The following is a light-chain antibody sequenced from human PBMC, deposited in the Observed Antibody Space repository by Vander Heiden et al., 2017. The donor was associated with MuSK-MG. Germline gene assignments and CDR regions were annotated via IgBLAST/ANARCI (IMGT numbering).Light chain of an antibody. Sequence: QTRLTVPATESGSPERSITISCTGTSSEVGSYNLVSWYQQHPGKALKLMIYEGSKRPSGVANRFSGSKSGNTASLTISGLQAEDEADYYCCSYAGSSAVVFGGGTKLTVL. J-gene: IGLJ2*01. CDR2: EGS. V-gene: IGLV2-23*01. CDR3: CSYAGSSAVV. CDR1: SSEVGSYNL.